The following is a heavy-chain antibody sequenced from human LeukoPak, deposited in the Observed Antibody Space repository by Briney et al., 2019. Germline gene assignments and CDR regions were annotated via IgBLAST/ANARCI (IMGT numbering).Heavy chain of an antibody. CDR3: ARDDSSSWEDAFDI. D-gene: IGHD6-13*01. V-gene: IGHV1-69*04. CDR1: GGTFSSYT. Sequence: ASVKVSCKASGGTFSSYTISWVRQAPGQGLEWMGRIVPILGIANYAQKFQGRVTITADKSTSTAYMELSSLRSEDTAVYYCARDDSSSWEDAFDIWGQGTMVTVSS. CDR2: IVPILGIA. J-gene: IGHJ3*02.